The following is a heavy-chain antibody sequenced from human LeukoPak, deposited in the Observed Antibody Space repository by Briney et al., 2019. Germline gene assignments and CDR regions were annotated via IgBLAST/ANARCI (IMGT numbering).Heavy chain of an antibody. D-gene: IGHD3-10*01. CDR3: ARDRGITMVRGVIGWFDP. V-gene: IGHV1-69*13. CDR1: GGTFSSYA. Sequence: VASVKVSCKASGGTFSSYAISWVRQAPGQGLEWMGGIIPIFGTANYAQKFQGRVTITADESTSTAYMELSRLRSEDTAVYYCARDRGITMVRGVIGWFDPWGQGTLVTVSS. J-gene: IGHJ5*02. CDR2: IIPIFGTA.